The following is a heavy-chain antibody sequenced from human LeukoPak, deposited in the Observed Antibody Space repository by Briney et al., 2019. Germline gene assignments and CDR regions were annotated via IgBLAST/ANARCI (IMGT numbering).Heavy chain of an antibody. J-gene: IGHJ4*02. CDR3: ARGVATPSDY. Sequence: SETLSLTCAAYGVTFSGYFWNWVRQPPGKGLEWIGEINHSRSTIYNPALKSRVTMSVDTSTNQFSLKLSSVTAADTAVYYCARGVATPSDYWGQGALVTVSS. CDR1: GVTFSGYF. D-gene: IGHD5-12*01. CDR2: INHSRST. V-gene: IGHV4-34*01.